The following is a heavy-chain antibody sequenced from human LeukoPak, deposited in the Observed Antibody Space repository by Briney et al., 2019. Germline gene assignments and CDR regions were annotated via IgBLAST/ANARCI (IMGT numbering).Heavy chain of an antibody. V-gene: IGHV4-4*07. CDR2: MFISGST. D-gene: IGHD1-26*01. CDR3: AKDVSMHGSDYRWYFDL. CDR1: GGSVGSYY. Sequence: SETLSLTCTVSGGSVGSYYWSWIRQPAGKGLEWIGRMFISGSTYYNLSLKNRVAMSVDTSKNQFSLKLSSVTAADTAVYYCAKDVSMHGSDYRWYFDLWGRGTLVTVSS. J-gene: IGHJ2*01.